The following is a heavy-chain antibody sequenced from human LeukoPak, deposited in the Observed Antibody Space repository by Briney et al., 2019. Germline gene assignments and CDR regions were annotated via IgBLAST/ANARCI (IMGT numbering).Heavy chain of an antibody. V-gene: IGHV1-69*04. CDR1: GYTFTSYD. Sequence: ASVKVSCKASGYTFTSYDINWVRQAPGQGLEWMGRIIPIPAIANYAQKFQGRVTITADKSTSTAYMELSSLRSEDTAVYYCARGAAAASRFDYWGQGTLVTVSS. CDR3: ARGAAAASRFDY. J-gene: IGHJ4*02. CDR2: IIPIPAIA. D-gene: IGHD6-13*01.